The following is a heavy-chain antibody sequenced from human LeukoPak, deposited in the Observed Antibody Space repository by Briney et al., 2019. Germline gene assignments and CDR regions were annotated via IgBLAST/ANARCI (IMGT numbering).Heavy chain of an antibody. CDR1: GFTFSSYA. D-gene: IGHD2-2*02. Sequence: GGSLRLSCAASGFTFSSYAMHWVRQAPGKGLEWVAVISYDGSNKYYADSVKGRFTISRDNSKNTLYLQMNNLRAEDTAVYYCAKDTCSSTNFYTFDYWGQGTLVTVSS. CDR3: AKDTCSSTNFYTFDY. V-gene: IGHV3-30-3*01. CDR2: ISYDGSNK. J-gene: IGHJ4*02.